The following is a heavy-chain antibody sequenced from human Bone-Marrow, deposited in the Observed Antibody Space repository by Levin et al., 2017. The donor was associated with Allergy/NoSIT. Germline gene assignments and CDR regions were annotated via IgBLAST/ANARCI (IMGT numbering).Heavy chain of an antibody. CDR3: ARHQITEQQLVLTGPRYYYYYGMDV. J-gene: IGHJ6*02. V-gene: IGHV5-51*01. Sequence: GESLKISCKGSGYSFTSYWIGWVRQMPGKGLEWMGIIYPGDSDTRYSPSFQGQVTISADKSISTAYLQWSSLKASDTAMYYCARHQITEQQLVLTGPRYYYYYGMDVWGQGTTVTVSS. CDR2: IYPGDSDT. D-gene: IGHD6-13*01. CDR1: GYSFTSYW.